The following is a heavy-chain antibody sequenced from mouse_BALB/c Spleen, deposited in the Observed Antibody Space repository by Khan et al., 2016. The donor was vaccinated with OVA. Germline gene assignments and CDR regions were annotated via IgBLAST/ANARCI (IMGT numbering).Heavy chain of an antibody. Sequence: EVQLQESGPDLVKPSQSLSLTCTVTGYSITSGYSWHWIRQFPGNRLEWMAYIHYSGSTNYNPSLKSRISITRDTSKNQFFLQLNSVTPEDTATYYCARFYYYGSSFSYWGQGTLLTVSA. CDR2: IHYSGST. D-gene: IGHD1-1*01. J-gene: IGHJ3*01. CDR3: ARFYYYGSSFSY. V-gene: IGHV3-1*02. CDR1: GYSITSGYS.